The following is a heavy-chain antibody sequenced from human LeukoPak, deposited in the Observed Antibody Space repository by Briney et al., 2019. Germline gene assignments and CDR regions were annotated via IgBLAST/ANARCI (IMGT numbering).Heavy chain of an antibody. D-gene: IGHD6-19*01. V-gene: IGHV3-30*04. CDR1: GFTFSSYA. CDR2: ISYDGSNK. J-gene: IGHJ4*02. CDR3: AKDLEEQWLVLDY. Sequence: GGSLRLSCAASGFTFSSYAMHWVRQAPGKGLEWVAVISYDGSNKYYADSVKGRFTISRDNSKNTLYLQMNSLRAEDTAVYYCAKDLEEQWLVLDYWGQGTLVTVSS.